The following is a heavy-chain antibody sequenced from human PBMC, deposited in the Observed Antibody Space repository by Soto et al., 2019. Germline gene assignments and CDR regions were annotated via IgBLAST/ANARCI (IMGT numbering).Heavy chain of an antibody. CDR1: CGSINNTNC. CDR3: ARCMGFDGSGYAFFDS. D-gene: IGHD3-10*01. Sequence: PSDTLSLTCAVSCGSINNTNCLSFFLQPPGKGLEWIGEIYHSGSTNYNPSLKSRVTISVDKSKNQFSLKLSSVTAEDTAMYYCARCMGFDGSGYAFFDSWGQGTLVTVSS. J-gene: IGHJ4*02. V-gene: IGHV4-4*02. CDR2: IYHSGST.